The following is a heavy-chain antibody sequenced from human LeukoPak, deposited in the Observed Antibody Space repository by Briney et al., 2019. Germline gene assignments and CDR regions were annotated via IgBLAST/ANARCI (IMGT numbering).Heavy chain of an antibody. CDR2: FYATEGT. CDR1: GASINTYH. J-gene: IGHJ3*02. V-gene: IGHV4-4*07. CDR3: ARSAHSGFDI. Sequence: PSETLSLTCIMSGASINTYHWSWIRQSAGKGLEWIGRFYATEGTHYNPSLSSRATLSIDTSKNHFSLKLSSVTAADTAVYYCARSAHSGFDIWGQGTVVTVSS. D-gene: IGHD5-12*01.